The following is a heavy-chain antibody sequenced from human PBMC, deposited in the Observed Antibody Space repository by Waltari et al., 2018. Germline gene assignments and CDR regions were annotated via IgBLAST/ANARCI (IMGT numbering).Heavy chain of an antibody. CDR1: GYSISSGSY. CDR2: IYHSGST. J-gene: IGHJ3*02. Sequence: QVQLPESGPGLVKPSETLSLTCAVSGYSISSGSYWGWLRQPPGKGVEWIGSIYHSGSTYYNPALKRRVTISVDTSKNQFALKLSSVTAADTAVYYGARTLEPFDIWGQGTMVTVSS. V-gene: IGHV4-38-2*01. CDR3: ARTLEPFDI.